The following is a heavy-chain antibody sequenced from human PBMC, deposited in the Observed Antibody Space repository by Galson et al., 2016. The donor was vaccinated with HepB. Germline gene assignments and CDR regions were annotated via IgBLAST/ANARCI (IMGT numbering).Heavy chain of an antibody. D-gene: IGHD1-26*01. Sequence: SVKVSCKVSGYTLSDLSIHWVRQAPGKGLEWMGVFAAEDGEPVDAQNFQGRLTMTEDPSTDTAYMELSSLRAEDTAVYYCATNLLDVGLNAYNIWGQGTTVIVSS. V-gene: IGHV1-24*01. J-gene: IGHJ3*02. CDR1: GYTLSDLS. CDR2: FAAEDGEP. CDR3: ATNLLDVGLNAYNI.